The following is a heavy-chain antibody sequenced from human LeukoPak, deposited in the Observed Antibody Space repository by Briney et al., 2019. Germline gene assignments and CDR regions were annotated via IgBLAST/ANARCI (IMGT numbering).Heavy chain of an antibody. CDR2: IYYSGST. CDR1: GGSISSGGYY. Sequence: KSSGTLSLTCTVSGGSISSGGYYWSWIRQHPGKGLEWIGYIYYSGSTYYNPSLKSRVTISVDTSKNQFSLKLSSVTAADTAVYYCARGTMVRGVAFDYWGQGTLVTVSS. V-gene: IGHV4-31*03. J-gene: IGHJ4*02. D-gene: IGHD3-10*01. CDR3: ARGTMVRGVAFDY.